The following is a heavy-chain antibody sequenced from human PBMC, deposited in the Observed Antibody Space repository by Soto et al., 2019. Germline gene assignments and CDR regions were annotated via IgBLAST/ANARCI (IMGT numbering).Heavy chain of an antibody. V-gene: IGHV3-23*01. CDR3: AKTPRQWLVYFDY. CDR1: GFTFSNYA. Sequence: EVQLLESGGGLVQPGGSLRLSCAASGFTFSNYAIAWVRQAPGKGLEWVSGISGSGGTTYYADSVKGRFTISRDNSKDTLHLQMNSLRAGDTDVDYCAKTPRQWLVYFDYWGQGALVTVSS. CDR2: ISGSGGTT. D-gene: IGHD6-19*01. J-gene: IGHJ4*02.